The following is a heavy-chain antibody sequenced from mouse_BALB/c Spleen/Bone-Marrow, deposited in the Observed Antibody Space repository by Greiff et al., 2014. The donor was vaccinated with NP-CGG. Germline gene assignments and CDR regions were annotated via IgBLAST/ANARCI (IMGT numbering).Heavy chain of an antibody. Sequence: QVQLQQSGAELVRPGVSVKISCKGSGYTFTDYAMHWVKQSHAKSLEWIGVISTYYGDASYNQKFKGKATMTVDKSSSTVYMELARLTSEDSAIYYCARRADSSGYVDAMDYWGQGTSVTVSS. CDR1: GYTFTDYA. CDR2: ISTYYGDA. CDR3: ARRADSSGYVDAMDY. D-gene: IGHD3-2*01. J-gene: IGHJ4*01. V-gene: IGHV1S137*01.